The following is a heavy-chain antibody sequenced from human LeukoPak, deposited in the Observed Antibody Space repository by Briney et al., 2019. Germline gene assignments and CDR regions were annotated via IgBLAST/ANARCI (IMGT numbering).Heavy chain of an antibody. CDR2: IYYSGST. V-gene: IGHV4-59*01. CDR1: IESFSGYH. J-gene: IGHJ6*03. D-gene: IGHD4-17*01. Sequence: SETLSLTCAVYIESFSGYHWSWIRQPPGKGLEWIGYIYYSGSTNYNPSLKSRVTISVDTSKNQFSLKLSSVTAADTAVYYCARNGETPYYYYYMDVWGKGTTVTISS. CDR3: ARNGETPYYYYYMDV.